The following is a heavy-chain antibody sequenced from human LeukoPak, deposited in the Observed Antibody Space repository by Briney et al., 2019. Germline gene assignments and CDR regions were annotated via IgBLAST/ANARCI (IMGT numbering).Heavy chain of an antibody. CDR1: GCTLSSYG. CDR3: AKDVGGVATLNY. CDR2: ISYDGSNK. J-gene: IGHJ4*02. Sequence: GRSLRLSCAASGCTLSSYGMHWVRQAPGKGLEWVAVISYDGSNKYYADSVKGRFTISRDNSKNTLYLQMNSLRAEDTAVYYCAKDVGGVATLNYWGQGTLFTVSS. D-gene: IGHD2-8*02. V-gene: IGHV3-30*18.